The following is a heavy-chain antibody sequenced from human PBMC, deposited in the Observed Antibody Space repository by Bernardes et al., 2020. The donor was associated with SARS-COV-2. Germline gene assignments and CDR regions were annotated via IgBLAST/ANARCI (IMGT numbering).Heavy chain of an antibody. CDR2: IDYTENT. D-gene: IGHD3-22*01. V-gene: IGHV4-30-4*01. CDR1: GDSMSSDDYS. J-gene: IGHJ4*02. Sequence: SETLSLTCTVSGDSMSSDDYSWSWFRQPPGKALEWIGSIDYTENTYYNPSLKTRLILSLDTSNNHFSLKLSSVTAADTAVYFCARDMVVLKVFDSWGQGSVVTVSS. CDR3: ARDMVVLKVFDS.